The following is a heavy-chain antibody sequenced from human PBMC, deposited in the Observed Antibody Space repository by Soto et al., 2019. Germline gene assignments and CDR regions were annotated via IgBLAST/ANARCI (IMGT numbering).Heavy chain of an antibody. D-gene: IGHD1-7*01. V-gene: IGHV3-23*01. CDR3: ARGSGNSYPGWFDS. CDR1: GFTFGTYA. Sequence: EVQLLESGGGLVQPGGSLRLSCAASGFTFGTYAMNWVRQAPGKGLEWVSAISVNAGSTYYADSVKGRFTISRDNPKNTISLHLDSLRVEDTAIYWCARGSGNSYPGWFDSWCQGTLVTVSS. J-gene: IGHJ5*01. CDR2: ISVNAGST.